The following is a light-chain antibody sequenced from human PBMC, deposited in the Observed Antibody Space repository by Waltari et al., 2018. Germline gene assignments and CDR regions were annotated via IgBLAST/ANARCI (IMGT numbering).Light chain of an antibody. Sequence: QSVLTQQPSVSGAPGQKVTISCTGSGSNIEAGYEVPWYQQLPRAAPKLLIYGTSSRPVGVPDRFFGSTSGTSASLAITGLQAEDEADYYCQSYDTTLSVVFGGGTKLTVL. CDR1: GSNIEAGYE. V-gene: IGLV1-40*01. CDR2: GTS. CDR3: QSYDTTLSVV. J-gene: IGLJ3*02.